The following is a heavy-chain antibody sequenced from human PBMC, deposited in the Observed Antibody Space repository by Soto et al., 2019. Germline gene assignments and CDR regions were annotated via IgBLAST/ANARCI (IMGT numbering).Heavy chain of an antibody. CDR2: ISGSGGST. D-gene: IGHD3-16*01. CDR1: GVTHRGYA. Sequence: PGGDMELARAASGVTHRGYALSGVRPAPGKGLEWVSAISGSGGSTYYADSVKGRFTISRDNSKNTLYLQMNSLRAEDTAVYYCAKDRFISPHYFDYWGQGTLVNGSS. V-gene: IGHV3-23*01. CDR3: AKDRFISPHYFDY. J-gene: IGHJ4*02.